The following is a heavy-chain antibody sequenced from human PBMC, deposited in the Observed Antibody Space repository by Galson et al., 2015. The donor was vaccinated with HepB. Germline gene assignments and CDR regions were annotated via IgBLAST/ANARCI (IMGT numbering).Heavy chain of an antibody. CDR1: GFTFSSYA. Sequence: SLRLSCAASGFTFSSYAMHWVRQAPGKGLEYVSAISSNGGSTYYANSVKGRFTISRDNSKNTLYLQMGSLRAEDMAVYYCARGLRTQKYWYFDLWGRGTLVTVSS. CDR3: ARGLRTQKYWYFDL. V-gene: IGHV3-64*01. CDR2: ISSNGGST. D-gene: IGHD1-14*01. J-gene: IGHJ2*01.